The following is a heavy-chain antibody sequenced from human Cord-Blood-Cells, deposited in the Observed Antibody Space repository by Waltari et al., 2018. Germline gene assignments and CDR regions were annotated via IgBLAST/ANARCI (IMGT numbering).Heavy chain of an antibody. CDR2: IYTSGST. Sequence: QVQLQESGPGLVKPSETLSLTCTVSGGSISSYSWSWIRQPAGKGLEWIGRIYTSGSTNYNPSLKSRVTMSVDTSKNQFSLKLSSVTAADTAVYYCAREMHYDFWSGYYFAFDIWGQGTMVTVSS. CDR1: GGSISSYS. D-gene: IGHD3-3*01. J-gene: IGHJ3*02. V-gene: IGHV4-4*07. CDR3: AREMHYDFWSGYYFAFDI.